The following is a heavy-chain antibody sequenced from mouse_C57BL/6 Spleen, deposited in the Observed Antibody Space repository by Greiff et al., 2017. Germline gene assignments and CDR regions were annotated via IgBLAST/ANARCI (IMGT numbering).Heavy chain of an antibody. CDR2: ISSGSSTI. D-gene: IGHD2-4*01. CDR1: GFTFSDYG. J-gene: IGHJ4*01. CDR3: AKGYDYDYAMDY. Sequence: EVQVVESGGGLVKPGGSLKLSCAASGFTFSDYGMHWVRQAPEKGLEWVAYISSGSSTIYYADTVKGRFTISRDNAKNTLFLQMTSLRSEDTAMYYCAKGYDYDYAMDYWGQGTSVTVAS. V-gene: IGHV5-17*01.